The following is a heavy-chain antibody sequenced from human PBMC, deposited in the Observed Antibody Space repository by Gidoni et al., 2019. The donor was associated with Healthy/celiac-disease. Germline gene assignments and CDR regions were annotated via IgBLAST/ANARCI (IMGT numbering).Heavy chain of an antibody. J-gene: IGHJ4*02. CDR3: ARLRAIGDFDY. Sequence: QLQLQESGPGLVKPSETLSLTCTVSGGSISSSSYYWGWIRQPPGKGLEWIGSIYYSGSTYYNPSLKSRVTISVDTSKNQFSLKLSSVTAADTAVYYCARLRAIGDFDYWGQGTLVTVSS. V-gene: IGHV4-39*01. CDR2: IYYSGST. CDR1: GGSISSSSYY. D-gene: IGHD3-10*01.